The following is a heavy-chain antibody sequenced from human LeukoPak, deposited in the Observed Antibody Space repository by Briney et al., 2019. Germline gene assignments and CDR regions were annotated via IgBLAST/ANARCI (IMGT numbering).Heavy chain of an antibody. CDR2: IYGNGRT. J-gene: IGHJ4*02. CDR3: ARGRGLGVVSPYFDY. D-gene: IGHD3-3*01. Sequence: GGSLRLSCVVSGFSVSNNYIIWVRQAPGNGLERVSVIYGNGRTSHSASVRGRFTISRDNSKNIVSLQMNNLRAEDTAVYYCARGRGLGVVSPYFDYWGQGTLVTVSS. V-gene: IGHV3-53*01. CDR1: GFSVSNNY.